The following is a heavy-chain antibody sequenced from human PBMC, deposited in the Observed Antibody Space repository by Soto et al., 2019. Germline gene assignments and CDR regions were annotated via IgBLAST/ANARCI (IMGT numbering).Heavy chain of an antibody. D-gene: IGHD3-22*01. J-gene: IGHJ4*02. CDR1: GDSVSNNSAA. CDR2: TYYRSKWYN. V-gene: IGHV6-1*01. Sequence: SQTLSLTCAISGDSVSNNSAAWNWIRQSPSRGLEWLGRTYYRSKWYNDYAVSVKSRITINPDTSKNQFSLQLNSVTPEDTAVYYCARAVPDSSGYYPPFDYWGQGTLVTVSS. CDR3: ARAVPDSSGYYPPFDY.